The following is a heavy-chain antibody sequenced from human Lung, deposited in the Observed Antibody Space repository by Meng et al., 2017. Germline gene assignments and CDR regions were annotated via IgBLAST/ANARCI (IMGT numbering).Heavy chain of an antibody. CDR3: ARGPTTMAHDFDY. D-gene: IGHD4-11*01. J-gene: IGHJ4*02. CDR2: IFHSGST. CDR1: GGSITSSTW. Sequence: QVQVQESGPGLVKPSGTLSLPCAVSGGSITSSTWWSWVRQTPGKGLEWFGEIFHSGSTNYNPPLESRVTISVDKSQNNLSLKLSSVTAADSAVYYCARGPTTMAHDFDYWGQGTLVTVSS. V-gene: IGHV4-4*02.